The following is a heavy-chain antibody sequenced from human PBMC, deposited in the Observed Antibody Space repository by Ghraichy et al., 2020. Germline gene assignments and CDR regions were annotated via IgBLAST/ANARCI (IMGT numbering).Heavy chain of an antibody. CDR3: ARLGNHCSSTSCYRRKGNWFDP. CDR1: GGSISSSSYY. CDR2: IYYSGST. D-gene: IGHD2-2*01. J-gene: IGHJ5*02. Sequence: SETLSLTCTVSGGSISSSSYYWGWIRQPPGKGLEWIGSIYYSGSTYYNPSLKSRVTISVDTSKNQFSLKLSSVTAADTAVYYCARLGNHCSSTSCYRRKGNWFDPWGQGTLVTVSS. V-gene: IGHV4-39*07.